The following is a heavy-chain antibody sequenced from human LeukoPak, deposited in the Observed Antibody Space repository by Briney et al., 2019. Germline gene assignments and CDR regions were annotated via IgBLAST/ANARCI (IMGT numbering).Heavy chain of an antibody. CDR1: GFTFDDYA. Sequence: PEGSLRLSCAASGFTFDDYAMHWVRQAPGKGLEWVSGISWNSGSIGYADSVKGRFTISRDNAKNSLYLQMNSLRAEDTALYYCAKDPYYYDSSGPLDYRGQGTLVTVSS. V-gene: IGHV3-9*01. D-gene: IGHD3-22*01. CDR3: AKDPYYYDSSGPLDY. CDR2: ISWNSGSI. J-gene: IGHJ4*02.